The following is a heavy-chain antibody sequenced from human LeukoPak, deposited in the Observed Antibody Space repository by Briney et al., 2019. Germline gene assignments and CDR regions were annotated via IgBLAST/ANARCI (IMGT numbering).Heavy chain of an antibody. Sequence: PGGSLRLSCEASGITFTSYGMSWVRQAPGKGLEWVAVIWYDGSNKYYADSVKGRFTISRDNSKNTLYLQMNSLRAEDTAVYYCALGGGYYLEYFQHWGQGTLVTVSS. V-gene: IGHV3-33*08. J-gene: IGHJ1*01. CDR1: GITFTSYG. CDR2: IWYDGSNK. CDR3: ALGGGYYLEYFQH. D-gene: IGHD3-22*01.